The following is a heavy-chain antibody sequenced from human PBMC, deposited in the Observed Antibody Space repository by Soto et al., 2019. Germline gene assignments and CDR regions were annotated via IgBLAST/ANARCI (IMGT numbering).Heavy chain of an antibody. V-gene: IGHV4-39*07. CDR3: ARDSKVKRLVWKWSYTPPSYYYYGMDV. D-gene: IGHD2-15*01. CDR2: IYYSGST. J-gene: IGHJ6*02. Sequence: QLQLQESGPGLVKPSETLSLTCTVSGGSISSSSYYWGWIRQPPGKGLEWIGSIYYSGSTYYNPSRKSRVTISVDTSKNQFSLKLSSVTAADTAVYYCARDSKVKRLVWKWSYTPPSYYYYGMDVWGQGTTVTVSS. CDR1: GGSISSSSYY.